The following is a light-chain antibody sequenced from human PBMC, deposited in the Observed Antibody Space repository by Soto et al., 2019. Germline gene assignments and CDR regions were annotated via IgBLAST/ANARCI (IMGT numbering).Light chain of an antibody. CDR3: QQYDHLPRT. V-gene: IGKV1-33*01. CDR1: QEISNY. J-gene: IGKJ1*01. Sequence: IQMLQSPSSLSASVGDRVTITCQASQEISNYLNWYQQKPGKAPKLLIYDASNLERGVPSRFSGRGSGTDFTFTISSLQPEDFATYYCQQYDHLPRTFGRGTKVEIK. CDR2: DAS.